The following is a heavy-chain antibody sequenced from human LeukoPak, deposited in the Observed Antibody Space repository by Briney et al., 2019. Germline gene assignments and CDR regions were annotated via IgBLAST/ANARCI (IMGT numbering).Heavy chain of an antibody. D-gene: IGHD4-17*01. CDR1: GYSFDSYG. Sequence: GASVKVSCKASGYSFDSYGVSWVRQAPGQGLVWMGWIRPNNGHTNYAQKFQGRVTMTTDTSTSTVYMEVMSLTYDDTAVYYCARGTVTLGAAMYVWGQGTTVIVSS. CDR3: ARGTVTLGAAMYV. V-gene: IGHV1-18*01. J-gene: IGHJ6*02. CDR2: IRPNNGHT.